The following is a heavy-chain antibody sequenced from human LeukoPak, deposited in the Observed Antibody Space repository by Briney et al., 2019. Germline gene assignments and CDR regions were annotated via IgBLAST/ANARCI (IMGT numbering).Heavy chain of an antibody. D-gene: IGHD2-15*01. V-gene: IGHV3-33*08. Sequence: GGSLRLSCAASGFTFSNAWMSWVRQAPGKGLEWVAVIWYDGSNKYYADSVKGRFTISRDNSKNTLYLQMNSLRAEDTAVYYCARYRKPYIVEDAFDIWGQGTMVTVSS. CDR1: GFTFSNAW. J-gene: IGHJ3*02. CDR2: IWYDGSNK. CDR3: ARYRKPYIVEDAFDI.